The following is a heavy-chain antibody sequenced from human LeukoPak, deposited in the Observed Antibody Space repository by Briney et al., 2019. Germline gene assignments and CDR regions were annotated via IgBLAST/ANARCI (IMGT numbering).Heavy chain of an antibody. CDR1: GGSISSPNW. CDR2: IYHSGMT. V-gene: IGHV4-4*02. J-gene: IGHJ4*02. CDR3: ARESAGYSGYVLDY. Sequence: PSETLSLTCAVSGGSISSPNWWSWGRQPPGKGLEWIGEIYHSGMTNYKTSLKSRVTISVDESKNQFSLKLSPVTAAATAVYYCARESAGYSGYVLDYWGQGTLVTVSS. D-gene: IGHD5-12*01.